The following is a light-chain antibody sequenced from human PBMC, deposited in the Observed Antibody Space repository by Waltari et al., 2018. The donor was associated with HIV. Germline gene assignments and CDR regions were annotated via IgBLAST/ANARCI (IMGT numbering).Light chain of an antibody. CDR2: SNN. Sequence: QSVLPQPPSASGTPGQRVPISCSGSSPNLGSTTLNWYQQLPGTAPKLLIYSNNQRPSGVPDRFSGSKSGTSASLAISGLQAEDEADYYCAAWDDSLNGVVFGGGTKLTVL. V-gene: IGLV1-44*01. CDR3: AAWDDSLNGVV. CDR1: SPNLGSTT. J-gene: IGLJ2*01.